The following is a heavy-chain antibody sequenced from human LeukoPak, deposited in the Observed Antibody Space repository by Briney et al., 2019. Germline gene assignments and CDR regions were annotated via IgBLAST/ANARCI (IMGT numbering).Heavy chain of an antibody. V-gene: IGHV1-46*01. D-gene: IGHD5-18*01. J-gene: IGHJ4*02. Sequence: ASVKVSCKASGYTFTSYYIHWVRQAPGQGLEWMGIINPSGGSTSYARKFQGRVTMTRDTSTSTVYMELSSLRSEDTAVYYCAREFAHVDTAMVSDCWGQGTLVTVSS. CDR3: AREFAHVDTAMVSDC. CDR1: GYTFTSYY. CDR2: INPSGGST.